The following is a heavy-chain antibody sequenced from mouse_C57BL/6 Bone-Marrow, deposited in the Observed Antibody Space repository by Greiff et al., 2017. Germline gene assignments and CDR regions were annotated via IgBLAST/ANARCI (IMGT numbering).Heavy chain of an antibody. V-gene: IGHV1-64*01. CDR1: GYTFTSYW. J-gene: IGHJ4*01. Sequence: VQLQQPGAELVKPGASVKLSCKASGYTFTSYWMHWVKQRPGQGLEWIGMIHPNSGSTNYNEKFKSKATLTVDKSSSTAYMQLSSLTSEDSAVXDCARFYYGNYYAMDYWGQGTSVTVSS. D-gene: IGHD2-1*01. CDR2: IHPNSGST. CDR3: ARFYYGNYYAMDY.